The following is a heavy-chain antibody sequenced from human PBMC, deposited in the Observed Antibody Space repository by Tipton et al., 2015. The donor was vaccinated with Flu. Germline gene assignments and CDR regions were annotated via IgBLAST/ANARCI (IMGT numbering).Heavy chain of an antibody. CDR2: IYSSGDT. V-gene: IGHV4-61*02. Sequence: TLSLTCTVSGGSVSSASYYWNWIRQPAGRGLAWIGRIYSSGDTHYNPSLKSRVTVSVDTSKNQFSLRLTSVTAADTAVYYCARDRGADCGAGGCYGGNSLDIWGHGTKVIVSS. D-gene: IGHD2-15*01. CDR1: GGSVSSASYY. CDR3: ARDRGADCGAGGCYGGNSLDI. J-gene: IGHJ3*02.